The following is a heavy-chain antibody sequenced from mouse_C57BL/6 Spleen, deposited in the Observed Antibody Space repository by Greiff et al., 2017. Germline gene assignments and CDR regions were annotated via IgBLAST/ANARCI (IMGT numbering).Heavy chain of an antibody. CDR3: ARNWGYDWYFDV. J-gene: IGHJ1*03. D-gene: IGHD2-2*01. Sequence: VKLVESGPGLVQPSQSLSITCTVSGFSLTSYGVHWVRQSPGKGLEWLGVLWSGGSTDDNAAFISRLSISKDNSKSQVFFKMNSLQADDTAIYYCARNWGYDWYFDVWGTGTTVTVSS. CDR1: GFSLTSYG. CDR2: LWSGGST. V-gene: IGHV2-2*01.